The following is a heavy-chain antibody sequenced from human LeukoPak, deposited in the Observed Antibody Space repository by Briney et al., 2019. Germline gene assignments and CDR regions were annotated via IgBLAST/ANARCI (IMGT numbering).Heavy chain of an antibody. J-gene: IGHJ4*02. Sequence: PSETLSLTCTVSGGSISSGTYYWGWVRQAPGKGLEWVSGINWNGGSTFYADSVKGRFTISRDNAKNALYLQMNSLTAEDTALYHCARDRSYGSFDFWGQGTLVTVSS. CDR1: GGSISSGTYY. V-gene: IGHV3-20*01. CDR3: ARDRSYGSFDF. CDR2: INWNGGST. D-gene: IGHD5-18*01.